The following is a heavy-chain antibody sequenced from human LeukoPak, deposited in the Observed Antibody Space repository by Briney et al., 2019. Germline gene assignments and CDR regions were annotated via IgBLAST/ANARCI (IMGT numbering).Heavy chain of an antibody. J-gene: IGHJ5*02. CDR3: VKVPFDP. CDR1: GFTFSSYW. Sequence: GGSLRLSCAASGFTFSSYWMSWVRQAPGKGLEWVANIKQDGSEKYYVDSVKGRFTISRDNAKNSLYLQMNDVRVEDTALYYCVKVPFDPWGQGTLVTVSS. V-gene: IGHV3-7*01. CDR2: IKQDGSEK.